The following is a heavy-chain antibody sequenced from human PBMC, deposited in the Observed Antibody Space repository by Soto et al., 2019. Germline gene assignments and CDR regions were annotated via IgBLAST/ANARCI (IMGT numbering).Heavy chain of an antibody. J-gene: IGHJ5*02. D-gene: IGHD5-18*01. CDR2: IYYSGST. CDR3: ARARRGYSYA. Sequence: SETLSLTCTVSGGSVSSGSYYWSWIRQPPGKGLEWIGYIYYSGSTNYNPSLKSRVTISVDTSKNQISLKLNSVTAADTAVYYCARARRGYSYAWGQGTLVTVSS. CDR1: GGSVSSGSYY. V-gene: IGHV4-61*01.